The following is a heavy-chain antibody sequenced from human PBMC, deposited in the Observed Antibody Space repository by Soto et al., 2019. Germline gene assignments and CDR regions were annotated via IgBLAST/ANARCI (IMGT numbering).Heavy chain of an antibody. J-gene: IGHJ4*02. D-gene: IGHD4-17*01. CDR3: ARALYGDYLDY. Sequence: ALVNLSCEASGYTFISYAMHWVRQAPGQRLEWMGWINAGNGNTKYSQKFQGRVTITRDTSASTAYMELSSLRSEDTAVYYCARALYGDYLDYWGQGTLVTAPQ. CDR2: INAGNGNT. CDR1: GYTFISYA. V-gene: IGHV1-3*01.